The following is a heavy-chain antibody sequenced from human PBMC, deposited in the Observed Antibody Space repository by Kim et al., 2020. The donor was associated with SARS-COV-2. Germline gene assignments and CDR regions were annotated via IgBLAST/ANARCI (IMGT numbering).Heavy chain of an antibody. V-gene: IGHV7-4-1*02. J-gene: IGHJ5*02. CDR2: IDTKTGNP. CDR3: VRWNNMGGSGWFDP. Sequence: ASVKVSCKASGYTFTNYVINWVRQAPGQGLEWMGWIDTKTGNPMYAQGFTGRFVFSLDTPVSTTYLQISSLKTEDTAVYYCVRWNNMGGSGWFDPWGQGTLVVVSS. CDR1: GYTFTNYV. D-gene: IGHD6-25*01.